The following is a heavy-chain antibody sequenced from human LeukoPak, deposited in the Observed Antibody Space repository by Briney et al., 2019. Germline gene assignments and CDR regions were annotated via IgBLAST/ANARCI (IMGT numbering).Heavy chain of an antibody. Sequence: SETLSLTCAVSGYSFSSGYYWGWIRQPPRKGLEGIGGIYHSGSTYYNPSLKSRVTISVDTSKNQFSLKLSSVTAADTAVYYCARLFGPSGFGVVLWFDPWGQGTLVTVSS. J-gene: IGHJ5*02. CDR1: GYSFSSGYY. D-gene: IGHD3-3*01. CDR3: ARLFGPSGFGVVLWFDP. CDR2: IYHSGST. V-gene: IGHV4-38-2*01.